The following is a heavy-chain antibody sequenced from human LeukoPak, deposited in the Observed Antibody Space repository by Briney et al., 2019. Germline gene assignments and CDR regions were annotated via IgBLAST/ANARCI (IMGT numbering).Heavy chain of an antibody. CDR3: ARGEATAGTKFDY. D-gene: IGHD6-13*01. CDR1: GFTSIAYA. Sequence: GGSLRLSCVGSGFTSIAYALTWARQAPGKGLEWVSGIGGGGVTTYYADSVKGRFTISRDNSKNTLYLQMNSLRAEDTAVYYCARGEATAGTKFDYWGQGTLVTVSS. V-gene: IGHV3-23*01. J-gene: IGHJ4*02. CDR2: IGGGGVTT.